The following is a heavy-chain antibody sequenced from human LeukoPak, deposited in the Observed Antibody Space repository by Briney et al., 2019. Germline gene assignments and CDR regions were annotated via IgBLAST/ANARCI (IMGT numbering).Heavy chain of an antibody. CDR2: IYYSGST. D-gene: IGHD3-22*01. CDR3: ARVVDYYDSSGYYQQGSLDY. CDR1: GGSISSGGYY. V-gene: IGHV4-31*03. Sequence: PSQTLSLTCTVSGGSISSGGYYWSWIRQHPGKGLEWIGYIYYSGSTNYNPSLKSRVTISVDTSKNQFSLKLSSVTAADTAVYYCARVVDYYDSSGYYQQGSLDYWGQGTLVTVSS. J-gene: IGHJ4*02.